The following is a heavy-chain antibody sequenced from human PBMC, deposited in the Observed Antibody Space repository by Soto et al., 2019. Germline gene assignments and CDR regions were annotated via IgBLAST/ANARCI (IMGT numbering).Heavy chain of an antibody. J-gene: IGHJ6*02. CDR1: GFAFSRYW. Sequence: GGSLRLSCTASGFAFSRYWMYWVRQVPGKGLVWVSHINSGGNITPYADSVRGRFTISRDNSKNTLYLDMHSLTRDDTAVYFCARSLWSPYFYYGLDVWGHRTTVTVSS. D-gene: IGHD2-21*01. CDR2: INSGGNIT. V-gene: IGHV3-74*01. CDR3: ARSLWSPYFYYGLDV.